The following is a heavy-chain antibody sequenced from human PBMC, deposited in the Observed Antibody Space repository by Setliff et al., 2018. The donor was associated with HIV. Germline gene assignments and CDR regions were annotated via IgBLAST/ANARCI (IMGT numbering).Heavy chain of an antibody. V-gene: IGHV1-69*13. CDR3: ASAGYSSSWLNYYYYMDV. D-gene: IGHD6-13*01. CDR2: IIPICATP. Sequence: SVKVSCKASGGTFSSSAISWVRQAPGQGLEWMGGIIPICATPNYAQKFQGRVTITADESTSTAYMELSSLRSEDTAVYYCASAGYSSSWLNYYYYMDVWGKGTTVTVSS. J-gene: IGHJ6*03. CDR1: GGTFSSSA.